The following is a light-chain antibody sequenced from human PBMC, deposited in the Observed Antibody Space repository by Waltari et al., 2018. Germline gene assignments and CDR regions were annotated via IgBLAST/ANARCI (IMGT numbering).Light chain of an antibody. V-gene: IGLV3-25*03. CDR3: QSTDNSGTYVV. CDR1: ALPRQY. CDR2: KDT. J-gene: IGLJ2*01. Sequence: SYELTQPPSVSVSPGQTARNTCTGDALPRQYSFWYQQRSGQAPVLVIYKDTERPSGIPERFSDSSSGTRVTLTISGVQAQDEADYYCQSTDNSGTYVVFGGGTKLTVL.